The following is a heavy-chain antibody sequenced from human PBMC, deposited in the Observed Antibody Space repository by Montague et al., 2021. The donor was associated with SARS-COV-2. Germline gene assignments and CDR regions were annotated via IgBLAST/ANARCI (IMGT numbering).Heavy chain of an antibody. D-gene: IGHD3-22*01. CDR2: IYYTGDT. CDR3: ARVGTSGYRPPFDS. V-gene: IGHV4-59*07. Sequence: SDTLSLTCTVSGGSMSYYYWSWVRQPPGKGLEWIGYIYYTGDTKYNPSLKSRVTLSVATSKNQFSLKVNSVTAADTAVYYCARVGTSGYRPPFDSWGQGTRVTVSS. J-gene: IGHJ4*02. CDR1: GGSMSYYY.